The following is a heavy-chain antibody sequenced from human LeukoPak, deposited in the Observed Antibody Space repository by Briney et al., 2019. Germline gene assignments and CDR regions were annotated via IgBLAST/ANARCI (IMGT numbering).Heavy chain of an antibody. D-gene: IGHD2-2*01. CDR1: GFTFSDYY. CDR2: ISSSSSYT. CDR3: ARFERVPAAMYGMDV. Sequence: GRSLRLSCAASGFTFSDYYMSWIRQAPGKGLEWVSYISSSSSYTNYADSVKGRFTISRDNAKNSLYLQMNSLRAEDTAVYYCARFERVPAAMYGMDVWGKGTTVTVSS. V-gene: IGHV3-11*06. J-gene: IGHJ6*04.